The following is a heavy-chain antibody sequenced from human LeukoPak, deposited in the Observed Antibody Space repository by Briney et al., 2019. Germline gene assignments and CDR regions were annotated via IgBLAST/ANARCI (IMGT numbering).Heavy chain of an antibody. D-gene: IGHD4-17*01. J-gene: IGHJ4*02. CDR2: ISAYNGNT. CDR1: GYTFTSYG. Sequence: ASVKVSCKASGYTFTSYGISWVRQAPGQGLEWMGWISAYNGNTNYAQKLQGRVTMTTDTSTSTAYMELRSLRSDDTAVYYCASASDYGDYGDYWGQGTLVTVSS. CDR3: ASASDYGDYGDY. V-gene: IGHV1-18*04.